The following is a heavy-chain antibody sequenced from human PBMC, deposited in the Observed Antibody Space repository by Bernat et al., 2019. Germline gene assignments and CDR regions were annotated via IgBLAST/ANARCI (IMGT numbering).Heavy chain of an antibody. Sequence: EVQLLESGGGLVQPGGSLRIFCTASGFTFSTYAMTWVRQAPGKGLEWVSTITDRGGGPYYADSVKGRFTISRDNSKSTLYLQMNSLRAEDTALYYCAKGLASSWPGSDCWGQGTLVTVSS. CDR1: GFTFSTYA. CDR2: ITDRGGGP. CDR3: AKGLASSWPGSDC. D-gene: IGHD6-13*01. V-gene: IGHV3-23*01. J-gene: IGHJ4*02.